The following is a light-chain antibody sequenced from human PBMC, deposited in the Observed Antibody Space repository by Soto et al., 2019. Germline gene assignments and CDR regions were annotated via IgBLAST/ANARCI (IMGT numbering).Light chain of an antibody. Sequence: EVVLTQSPGTVSLSPGERATLSCRASQSVTSNYLAWYQQKPGQAPRLLIYAASSRPTGIPDRFSGSGSGKHXXXXXXXXESEXFAVXXXXXXGSSVTWTFGQGTKVEIK. V-gene: IGKV3-20*01. CDR2: AAS. J-gene: IGKJ1*01. CDR3: XXXGSSVTWT. CDR1: QSVTSNY.